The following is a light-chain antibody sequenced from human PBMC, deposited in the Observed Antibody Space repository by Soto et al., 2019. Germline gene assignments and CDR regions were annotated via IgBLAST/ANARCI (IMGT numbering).Light chain of an antibody. Sequence: EIVMTQSPATLSVSPGERATLSCRASQSVSSNLAWYQQKPGQAPRILMYGASTRATGIPARFSGSGSGTEFTFTISSLQSEDFAVYYCQQYNNWPPWTFGQGTTVEIK. CDR3: QQYNNWPPWT. CDR2: GAS. CDR1: QSVSSN. V-gene: IGKV3-15*01. J-gene: IGKJ1*01.